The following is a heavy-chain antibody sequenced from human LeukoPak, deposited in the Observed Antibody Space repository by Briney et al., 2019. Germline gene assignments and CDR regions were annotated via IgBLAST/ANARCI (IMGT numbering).Heavy chain of an antibody. CDR2: IYSGGST. CDR1: GFTFSSFP. Sequence: GGSLRLSCAASGFTFSSFPMTWVRQVPGKGLEWLSVIYSGGSTYYADSVKGRFTISRDNSKNTLYLQMNSLRAEDTAVYYCARDLGLYWYFDLWGRGTLVTVSS. D-gene: IGHD7-27*01. J-gene: IGHJ2*01. CDR3: ARDLGLYWYFDL. V-gene: IGHV3-66*01.